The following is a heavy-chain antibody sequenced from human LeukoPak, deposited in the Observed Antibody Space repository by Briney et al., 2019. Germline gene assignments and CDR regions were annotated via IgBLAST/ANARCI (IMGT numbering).Heavy chain of an antibody. Sequence: PGGSLRLSCAASGFTFSNYGIHWVRQAPGKGLEWVSSISSSSSYIYYADSVKGRFTISRDNAKNSLYLQMNSLRAEDTAVYYCARDSYDSSGWAHFDYWGQGTLVTVSS. CDR3: ARDSYDSSGWAHFDY. D-gene: IGHD3-22*01. V-gene: IGHV3-21*01. J-gene: IGHJ4*02. CDR2: ISSSSSYI. CDR1: GFTFSNYG.